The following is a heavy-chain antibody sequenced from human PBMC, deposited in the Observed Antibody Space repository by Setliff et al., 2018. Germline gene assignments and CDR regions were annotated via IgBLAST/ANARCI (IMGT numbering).Heavy chain of an antibody. V-gene: IGHV2-5*02. CDR2: IYCDDDQ. D-gene: IGHD1-26*01. CDR1: GFSISTTGMG. Sequence: SGPTLVNPTQTLTLTSNFSGFSISTTGMGVGWIRQPPGKALEWLALIYCDDDQRYSPYLKSSPRITKDASKNQDVLTRTNMGPVDTATYYCADDGRWSAIPLDFWGQGTRVTVSS. CDR3: ADDGRWSAIPLDF. J-gene: IGHJ4*02.